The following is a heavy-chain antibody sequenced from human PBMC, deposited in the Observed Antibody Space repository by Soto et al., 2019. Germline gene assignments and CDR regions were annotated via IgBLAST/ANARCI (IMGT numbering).Heavy chain of an antibody. CDR2: ISGSGGST. D-gene: IGHD2-15*01. Sequence: GGSLRLSCEASGFTFSSYAMSWVRQAPGKGLEWVSAISGSGGSTYYADSVKGRFTISRDNSKNTLYQQMNSLRAEDTAVYYFAKGAVHLVAAPNYYYYYMDVWGKGTTVTVSS. CDR3: AKGAVHLVAAPNYYYYYMDV. J-gene: IGHJ6*03. CDR1: GFTFSSYA. V-gene: IGHV3-23*01.